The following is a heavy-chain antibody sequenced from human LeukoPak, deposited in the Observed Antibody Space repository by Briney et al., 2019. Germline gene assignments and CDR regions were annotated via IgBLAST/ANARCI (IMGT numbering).Heavy chain of an antibody. CDR1: GGSISSYY. Sequence: PSETLSLTCTVSGGSISSYYWSWIRQPPGKGLEWIGYIYYSGSTNYNPSLKSRVTISVDTSKNQFSLKLSSVTAADTAVYYCARRRQTPKVVPAGRGYNWFDSWGQGTLVTVSS. CDR2: IYYSGST. J-gene: IGHJ5*01. V-gene: IGHV4-59*12. D-gene: IGHD2-2*01. CDR3: ARRRQTPKVVPAGRGYNWFDS.